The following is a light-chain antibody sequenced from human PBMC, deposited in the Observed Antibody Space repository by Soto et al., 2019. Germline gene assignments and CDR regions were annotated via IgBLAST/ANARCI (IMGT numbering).Light chain of an antibody. CDR3: QQYNYWPPLT. Sequence: ELVMTQSPATLSVSPGERATLSCRASQSVSSNLAWYQQKPGQAPRLLIFGASTRATGIPGRFSGSGSGTEFTLTISSLQSEDFAVYYCQQYNYWPPLTFGGGTKVDIK. J-gene: IGKJ4*01. CDR1: QSVSSN. V-gene: IGKV3-15*01. CDR2: GAS.